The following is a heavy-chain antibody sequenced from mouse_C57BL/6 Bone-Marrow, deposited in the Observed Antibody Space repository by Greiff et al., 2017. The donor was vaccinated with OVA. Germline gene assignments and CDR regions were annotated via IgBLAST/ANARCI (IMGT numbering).Heavy chain of an antibody. CDR1: GFSFNTYA. V-gene: IGHV10-1*01. Sequence: EVHLVESGGGLVQPKGSLKLSCAASGFSFNTYAMHWVRQAPGQGLEWVARISSTSNNYATYYADSVKDRFTISRDDSESMLYLQMDNVVTEDAAMYYCTGLGGFAYWGQGTLVTVSA. CDR3: TGLGGFAY. J-gene: IGHJ3*01. CDR2: ISSTSNNYAT. D-gene: IGHD2-4*01.